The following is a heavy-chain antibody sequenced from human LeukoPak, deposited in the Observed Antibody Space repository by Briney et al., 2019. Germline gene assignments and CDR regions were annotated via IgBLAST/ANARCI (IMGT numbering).Heavy chain of an antibody. D-gene: IGHD3-10*01. Sequence: PGGSLRLSCEASGFTFSSYAMHWVRQAPGKGLEYVSAISSNGVSTYYANSVKGRFTISRDNSKNTLYLQMGSLRAEDMAVYYCAKGSGGFVLLWFGEIDYWGQGTLVTVSS. CDR3: AKGSGGFVLLWFGEIDY. V-gene: IGHV3-64*01. CDR1: GFTFSSYA. CDR2: ISSNGVST. J-gene: IGHJ4*02.